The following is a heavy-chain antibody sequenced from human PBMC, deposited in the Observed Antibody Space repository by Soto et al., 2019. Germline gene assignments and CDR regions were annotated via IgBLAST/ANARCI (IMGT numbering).Heavy chain of an antibody. V-gene: IGHV4-30-2*01. CDR1: GGSISSGGYS. CDR2: IYHSGST. CDR3: ARVPLP. Sequence: QLQLQESGSGLVKPSQTLSLTCAVSGGSISSGGYSWSWIRQPPGKGLEWIGYIYHSGSTSYNPXPXTXXTISVDRSKNQFSLKLTSVTAADTAVYYCARVPLPWGQGTLVTVSS. J-gene: IGHJ5*02.